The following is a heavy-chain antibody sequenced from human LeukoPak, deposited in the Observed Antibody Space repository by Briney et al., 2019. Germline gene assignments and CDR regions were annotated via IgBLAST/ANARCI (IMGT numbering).Heavy chain of an antibody. Sequence: SETLSLTCTVSGGSISSSSYYWGWIRQPPGKGLEWIGSIYYSGSTYYNPSLKSRFTISVDTSKNQFSLELSSVTAADTAVYYCARRHYYDSSGYYYYWGQGTLVTVSS. CDR3: ARRHYYDSSGYYYY. V-gene: IGHV4-39*01. CDR2: IYYSGST. J-gene: IGHJ4*02. CDR1: GGSISSSSYY. D-gene: IGHD3-22*01.